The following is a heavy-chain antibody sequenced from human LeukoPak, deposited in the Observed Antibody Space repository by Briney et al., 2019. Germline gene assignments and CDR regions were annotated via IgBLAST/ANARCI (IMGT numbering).Heavy chain of an antibody. Sequence: SETLSLTCAVYGGSFSGYYWSWIRQPPGKGLEWIGEINHSESTNYNPSLKSRVTISVDTSKNQFSLKLSSVTAADTAVYYCARRITGTLAPFDDWGQGTLVTVSS. D-gene: IGHD1-20*01. V-gene: IGHV4-34*01. J-gene: IGHJ4*02. CDR2: INHSEST. CDR3: ARRITGTLAPFDD. CDR1: GGSFSGYY.